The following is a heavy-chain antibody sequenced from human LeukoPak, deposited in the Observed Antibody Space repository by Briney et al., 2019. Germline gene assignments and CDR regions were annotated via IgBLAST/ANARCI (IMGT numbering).Heavy chain of an antibody. CDR2: MTEDGNNE. Sequence: GGSLRLSCAASAFTISGYWMNWVRQAPGKGLEWVASMTEDGNNEFYVDSVKGRFTISGDNAKNSLYLQMNSLRAEDTAVYYCARAERGGYSGYDYGMDLWGKGTTVTVSS. V-gene: IGHV3-7*04. CDR1: AFTISGYW. D-gene: IGHD5-12*01. J-gene: IGHJ6*04. CDR3: ARAERGGYSGYDYGMDL.